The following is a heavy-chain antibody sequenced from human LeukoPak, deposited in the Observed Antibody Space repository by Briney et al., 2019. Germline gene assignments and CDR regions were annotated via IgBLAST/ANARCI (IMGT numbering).Heavy chain of an antibody. CDR1: GFTFTTYW. V-gene: IGHV3-7*02. J-gene: IGHJ3*02. CDR2: IKQDGSEK. D-gene: IGHD3-3*01. Sequence: LTGGSLRLSCAASGFTFTTYWMSWVRQAPGKGLEWVANIKQDGSEKYYVDSVKGRFTISRDNDKNSLYLQMNSLRAEDTAVYYCAKGQSIFWSGYDAFDIWGQGTMVTVSS. CDR3: AKGQSIFWSGYDAFDI.